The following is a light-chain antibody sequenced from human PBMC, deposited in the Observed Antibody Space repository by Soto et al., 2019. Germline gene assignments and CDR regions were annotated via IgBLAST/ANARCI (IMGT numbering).Light chain of an antibody. V-gene: IGLV1-44*01. CDR3: TAWDTSLTGHLV. CDR2: SND. Sequence: QSVLTQPPSASGAPGQTVTISCSGTTSNIGSHSVNWYRQLPGTAPKVVMFSNDERPSGVPDRFSGSKSGTSASLPITGLQYEDEADYYCTAWDTSLTGHLVFGGGTKLTVL. J-gene: IGLJ2*01. CDR1: TSNIGSHS.